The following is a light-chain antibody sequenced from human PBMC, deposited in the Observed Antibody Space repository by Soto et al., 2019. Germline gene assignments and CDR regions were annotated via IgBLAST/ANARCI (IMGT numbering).Light chain of an antibody. J-gene: IGKJ5*01. CDR1: QSIGTY. CDR2: DTS. V-gene: IGKV3-15*01. CDR3: QQYSNWPPIT. Sequence: EIVLTQSPATLSLSPGERATLSCRASQSIGTYLAWYQQKPGQAPRLLIYDTSTRATGIPARFSGSGSGTEFTLTISSLQSEDFAVYYCQQYSNWPPITFGQGTRLEN.